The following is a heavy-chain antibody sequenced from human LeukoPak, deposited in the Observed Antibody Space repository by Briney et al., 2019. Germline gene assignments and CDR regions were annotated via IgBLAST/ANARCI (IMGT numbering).Heavy chain of an antibody. D-gene: IGHD3-3*01. CDR2: ISAYNGNT. CDR1: GYTFTSYY. CDR3: ARVKSDDFWSGYSRPAYGMDV. V-gene: IGHV1-18*04. J-gene: IGHJ6*02. Sequence: ASVKVSCKASGYTFTSYYMHWVRQAPGQGLEWMGWISAYNGNTNYAQKLQGRVTMTTDTSTSTAYMELRSLRSDDTAVYYCARVKSDDFWSGYSRPAYGMDVWGQGTTVTVSS.